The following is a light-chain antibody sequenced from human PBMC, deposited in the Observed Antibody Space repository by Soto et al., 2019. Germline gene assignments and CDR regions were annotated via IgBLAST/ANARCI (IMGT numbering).Light chain of an antibody. CDR1: QSVSTS. CDR2: DAS. V-gene: IGKV3-11*01. CDR3: QVRDVWPS. J-gene: IGKJ1*01. Sequence: IVLTQSPVTLALSPGESAVLSCRASQSVSTSLAWYQHKPGQAPRLFIYDASKRAPGIPARFTGSGSGTDFTLTISSLDPEDIAVYYCQVRDVWPSFGQGTKVEI.